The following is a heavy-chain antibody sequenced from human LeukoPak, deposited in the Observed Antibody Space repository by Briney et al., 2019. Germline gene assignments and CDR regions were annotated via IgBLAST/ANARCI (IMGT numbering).Heavy chain of an antibody. CDR1: GFTFSRFA. CDR2: ICGSSDNT. V-gene: IGHV3-23*01. J-gene: IGHJ4*02. CDR3: AKGFRSDGTCYSSADY. Sequence: PGGSLRLSCAAPGFTFSRFAMSWVRQAPGKALEWVSTICGSSDNTYNADSVKGRFTISRDNSKNTLYLQMNSLRDEDTAIYYCAKGFRSDGTCYSSADYWGQGTLVTVSS. D-gene: IGHD2-15*01.